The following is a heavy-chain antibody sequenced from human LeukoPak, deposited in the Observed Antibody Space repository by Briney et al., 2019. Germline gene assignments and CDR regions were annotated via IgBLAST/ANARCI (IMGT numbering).Heavy chain of an antibody. Sequence: SGGSLRLSCAASGFTFSTYEMNWVRQAPGKGLEWLSYISSSGSTIYYTDSVKGRFSISRNNAKNSLYLQMDSLRAEDTAVYYCARGRFYSYTYYFDYWGQGTLVTVSS. V-gene: IGHV3-48*03. CDR2: ISSSGSTI. J-gene: IGHJ4*02. CDR1: GFTFSTYE. CDR3: ARGRFYSYTYYFDY. D-gene: IGHD5-18*01.